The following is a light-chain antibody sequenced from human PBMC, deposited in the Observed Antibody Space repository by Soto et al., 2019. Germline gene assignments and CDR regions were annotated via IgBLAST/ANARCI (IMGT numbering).Light chain of an antibody. CDR3: PQPYSTVRK. CDR2: AAS. CDR1: QYISTY. J-gene: IGKJ1*01. Sequence: DIQVTQATCLRWVSLGGIVIITCRASQYISTYLNWYQQKPGKATKLLIYAASNLQSGVPSRFSGSGSGTEFTLTISSFQPEDFATYYCPQPYSTVRKFGEGTKVDIK. V-gene: IGKV1-39*01.